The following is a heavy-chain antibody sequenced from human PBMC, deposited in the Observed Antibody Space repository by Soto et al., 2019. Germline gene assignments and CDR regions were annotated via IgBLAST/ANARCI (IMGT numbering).Heavy chain of an antibody. CDR2: ISAHNGNT. V-gene: IGHV1-18*01. CDR1: GYDFTTYG. J-gene: IGHJ4*02. CDR3: ARGRYGDY. Sequence: QVHRVQSGAEVKKPGASVKVSCKGSGYDFTTYGITWVRQAPGQGLEWMAWISAHNGNTDYAKKLQGRVTVTRDTSTSTAYMGLRSLRSDDTAVYYCARGRYGDYWGQGALVTVSS. D-gene: IGHD1-1*01.